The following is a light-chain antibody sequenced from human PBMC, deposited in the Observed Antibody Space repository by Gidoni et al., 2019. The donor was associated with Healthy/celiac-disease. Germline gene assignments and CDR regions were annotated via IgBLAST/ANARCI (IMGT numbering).Light chain of an antibody. J-gene: IGKJ2*01. CDR3: QQYYSYPRTYT. Sequence: AIRMTQSPSSLSASTGDRVTITCRASQGISSYLAWYQQKPGKAPKLLIYAASTLQSGVPSRFSGSGSGTDFTLTISCLQAEDFATYYCQQYYSYPRTYTFGQGTKLEIK. CDR1: QGISSY. CDR2: AAS. V-gene: IGKV1-8*01.